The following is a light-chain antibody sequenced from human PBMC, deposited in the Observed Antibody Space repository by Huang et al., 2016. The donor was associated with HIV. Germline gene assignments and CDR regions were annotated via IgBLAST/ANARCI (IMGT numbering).Light chain of an antibody. V-gene: IGKV1-9*01. J-gene: IGKJ4*01. CDR1: QDVSSY. CDR2: CAS. CDR3: QQLNSYPVT. Sequence: IQLTQSPSSLSASVGDTVIITCRASQDVSSYLAWYHQRPGKAPKLLIYCASTLQSGVPSRFSGSGSGTDFTLTISSLQPEDSATYYCQQLNSYPVTFGGGTKVEIK.